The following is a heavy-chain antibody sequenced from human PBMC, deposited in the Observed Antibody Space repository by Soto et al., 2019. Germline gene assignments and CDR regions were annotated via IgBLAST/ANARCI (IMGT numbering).Heavy chain of an antibody. V-gene: IGHV5-51*01. CDR3: ARTPVAGKIRGCYYGMDV. CDR1: GYSFTSYW. Sequence: GESLKISCKGSGYSFTSYWIGWVRQMPGKGLEWMGIIYPGDSDTRYSPSFQGQVTISADKPISTAYLQWSSLKASDTAMYYCARTPVAGKIRGCYYGMDVWGQGTTVTVSS. J-gene: IGHJ6*02. CDR2: IYPGDSDT. D-gene: IGHD6-19*01.